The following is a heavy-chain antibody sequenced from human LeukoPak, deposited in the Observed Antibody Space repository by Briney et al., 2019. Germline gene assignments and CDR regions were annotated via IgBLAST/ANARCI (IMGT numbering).Heavy chain of an antibody. Sequence: GSSVKVSCKASGGTVSSYAISWVRQAPGQGLEWMGGIIPIFGTANYAQKFQGRVTITADESTSTAYMELSSLRSEDTAVYYCASRRGNYGSGSYDYYYYYMDVWGKGTTVTISS. CDR3: ASRRGNYGSGSYDYYYYYMDV. V-gene: IGHV1-69*01. CDR2: IIPIFGTA. D-gene: IGHD3-10*01. J-gene: IGHJ6*03. CDR1: GGTVSSYA.